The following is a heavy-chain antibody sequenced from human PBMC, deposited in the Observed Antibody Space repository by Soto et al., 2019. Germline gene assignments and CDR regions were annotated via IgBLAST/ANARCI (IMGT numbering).Heavy chain of an antibody. D-gene: IGHD5-12*01. V-gene: IGHV4-31*03. J-gene: IGHJ5*02. CDR3: ATDYSGYGWFDP. CDR1: GDSISSGGYY. Sequence: SETLSLTCTVSGDSISSGGYYWTWIRQFPGKGLEWIGYIYHSGTAYYNPSLKSRVTMSVDTSKNQFSLKLSSVTAADTAVYYCATDYSGYGWFDPWGQGTLVTVSS. CDR2: IYHSGTA.